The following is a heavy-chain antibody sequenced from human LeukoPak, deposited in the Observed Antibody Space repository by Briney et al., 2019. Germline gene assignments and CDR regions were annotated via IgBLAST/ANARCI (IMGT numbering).Heavy chain of an antibody. Sequence: SETLSLTCTVPGGSISSSSYYWGWIRQPPGKGLEWIGEIYHSGSTNYNPSLKSRVTISVDKSKNQFSLKLSSVTAADTAVYYCAREGSDYGLYYYMDVWGKGTTVTVSS. V-gene: IGHV4-39*07. CDR3: AREGSDYGLYYYMDV. J-gene: IGHJ6*03. CDR2: IYHSGST. D-gene: IGHD4-17*01. CDR1: GGSISSSSYY.